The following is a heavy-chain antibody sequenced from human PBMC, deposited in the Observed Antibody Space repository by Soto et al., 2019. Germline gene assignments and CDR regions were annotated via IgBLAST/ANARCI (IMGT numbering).Heavy chain of an antibody. J-gene: IGHJ3*02. Sequence: SDTLSLTCAVSLASISSAGYSWSSIRQPPGKGLEWIGYIYHSGSTYYNPSLKSRVTISVDRSKNQFSLKLSSVTAADTAVYYCAKAGRADDSSGDNAFDIWGQGTMVT. CDR1: LASISSAGYS. D-gene: IGHD3-22*01. CDR2: IYHSGST. CDR3: AKAGRADDSSGDNAFDI. V-gene: IGHV4-30-2*01.